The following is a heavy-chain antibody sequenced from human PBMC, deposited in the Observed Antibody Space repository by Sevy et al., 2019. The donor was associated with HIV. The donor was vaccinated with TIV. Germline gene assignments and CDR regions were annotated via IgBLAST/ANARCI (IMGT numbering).Heavy chain of an antibody. D-gene: IGHD3-16*01. CDR3: AKGVAGGMAALDI. V-gene: IGHV3-23*01. CDR1: GFTFRNYV. Sequence: GGSLRLSCAASGFTFRNYVMNWVRQPPGKGLEWVSVISDGGGTTYYADSVKGRFTISRDDSKSTLYLQMNSLRVEDKAVYFCAKGVAGGMAALDIWGQGTMVTVSS. CDR2: ISDGGGTT. J-gene: IGHJ3*02.